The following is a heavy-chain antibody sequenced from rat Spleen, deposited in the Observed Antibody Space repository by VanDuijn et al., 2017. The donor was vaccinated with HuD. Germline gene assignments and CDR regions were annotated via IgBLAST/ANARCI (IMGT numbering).Heavy chain of an antibody. V-gene: IGHV5-29*01. CDR3: TRGGVMDA. J-gene: IGHJ4*01. Sequence: EVQLVESDGGLVQPGRSLKLSCAASGFTFSDFYMTWVRQAPTKGLEWVATISYDDKTTYYRDSVKGRFTISRDNAKSTLYLQMNSLRSEDTATYYCTRGGVMDAWGQGASVTVSS. CDR2: ISYDDKTT. CDR1: GFTFSDFY.